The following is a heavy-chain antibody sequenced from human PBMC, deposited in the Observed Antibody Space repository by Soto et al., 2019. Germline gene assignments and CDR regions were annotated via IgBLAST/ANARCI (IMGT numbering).Heavy chain of an antibody. J-gene: IGHJ6*03. D-gene: IGHD3-10*01. V-gene: IGHV3-33*01. CDR3: ARPLNYYGSGSYIMDV. Sequence: GGSLRLSCAASGFTFSSYGMHWVRQAPGKGLEWVAVIWYDGSNKYYADSVKGRFTISRDNSKNTLYLQMNSLRAEDTAVYYCARPLNYYGSGSYIMDVWGKGTTVTVSS. CDR1: GFTFSSYG. CDR2: IWYDGSNK.